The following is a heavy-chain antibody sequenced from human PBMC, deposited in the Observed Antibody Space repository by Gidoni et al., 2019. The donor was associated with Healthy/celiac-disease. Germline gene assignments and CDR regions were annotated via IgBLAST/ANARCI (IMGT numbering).Heavy chain of an antibody. D-gene: IGHD3-10*01. Sequence: EVQLLESGGSLVQPGGSLRLSCAASGFTFSSSAMSWVRQAPGKGLEWVSAISGSGGSTYYADSVKGRFTISRDNSKNTLYLQMNSLRAEDTAIYYCAKGAYGSGSQYLPPYYYYYYMDVWGKGTTVTVSS. J-gene: IGHJ6*03. V-gene: IGHV3-23*01. CDR2: ISGSGGST. CDR1: GFTFSSSA. CDR3: AKGAYGSGSQYLPPYYYYYYMDV.